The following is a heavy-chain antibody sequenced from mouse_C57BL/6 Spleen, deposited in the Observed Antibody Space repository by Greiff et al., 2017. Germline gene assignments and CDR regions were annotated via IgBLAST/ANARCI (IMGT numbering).Heavy chain of an antibody. V-gene: IGHV1-82*01. D-gene: IGHD1-1*01. Sequence: VQLQQSGPELVKPGASVKISCKASGYAFSSSWMNWVKQRPGKGLEWIGRIYPGDGDTNYNGKFKGKATLTADKSSSTAYMQLSSLTSEDSAVYFGARRYGSSRNFDYWGQGTTLTVSS. CDR2: IYPGDGDT. J-gene: IGHJ2*01. CDR1: GYAFSSSW. CDR3: ARRYGSSRNFDY.